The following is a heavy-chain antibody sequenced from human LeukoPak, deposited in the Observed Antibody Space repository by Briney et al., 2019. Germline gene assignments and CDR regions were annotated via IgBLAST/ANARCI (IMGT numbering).Heavy chain of an antibody. V-gene: IGHV1-2*06. D-gene: IGHD3-10*01. CDR3: ARRLYYYGSETHLDS. J-gene: IGHJ4*02. CDR2: IDPRSGGT. Sequence: GASEKVSCKASGYTFTGYYMHWVRQAPGQGLEWMGRIDPRSGGTNYAQKFQGRVTMTKDTSINTAYMELSRLRSDDTAVYYCARRLYYYGSETHLDSWGQGTLVTVPS. CDR1: GYTFTGYY.